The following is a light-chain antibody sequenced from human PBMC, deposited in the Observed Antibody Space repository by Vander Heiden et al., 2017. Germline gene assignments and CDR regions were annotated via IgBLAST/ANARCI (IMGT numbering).Light chain of an antibody. CDR3: QQYNSYST. CDR2: KAS. J-gene: IGKJ1*01. V-gene: IGKV1-5*03. CDR1: QSISSW. Sequence: DIQMTQSPSTLSASVGDRVTITCRASQSISSWLAWYQQKPGKAPKLLIYKASSLESGVPSRFSGSGSGAGFTLTISSLQPDDFATYYCQQYNSYSTSGQGTKVEIK.